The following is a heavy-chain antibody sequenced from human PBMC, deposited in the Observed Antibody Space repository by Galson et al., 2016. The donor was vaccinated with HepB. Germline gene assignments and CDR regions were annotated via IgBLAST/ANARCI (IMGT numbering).Heavy chain of an antibody. V-gene: IGHV3-66*01. Sequence: SLRLSCAASGFTVSSNYMSWVRQAPGKGLEWVSIIYSRGDTYYADSVKGRFTISRDTLRNTLYVQMNSLRAEDTAVYYCARGNDHGTGAFGIWGQGTMVTVSS. CDR2: IYSRGDT. CDR1: GFTVSSNY. J-gene: IGHJ3*02. D-gene: IGHD1-1*01. CDR3: ARGNDHGTGAFGI.